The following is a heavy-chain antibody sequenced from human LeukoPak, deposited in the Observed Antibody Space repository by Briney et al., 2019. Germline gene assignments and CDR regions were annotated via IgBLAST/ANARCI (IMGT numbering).Heavy chain of an antibody. CDR1: GFTFSSYT. V-gene: IGHV3-23*01. Sequence: GGSLRLSCAASGFTFSSYTMSWVRQAPGRGLEWVSTITTSDGNTYYADSVKGRFTVSRDNSKNTLFLQMNSLRAEDTAVYYCAKDGGLWVSAHWGDSWGRGTLVTVSS. J-gene: IGHJ4*02. D-gene: IGHD7-27*01. CDR3: AKDGGLWVSAHWGDS. CDR2: ITTSDGNT.